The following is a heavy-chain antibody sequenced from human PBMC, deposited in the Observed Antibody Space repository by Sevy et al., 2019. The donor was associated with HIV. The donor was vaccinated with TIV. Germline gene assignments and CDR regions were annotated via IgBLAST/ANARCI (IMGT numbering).Heavy chain of an antibody. J-gene: IGHJ4*02. Sequence: SETLSLTCTVSGGTISSYYWSWIRQPPGKGLEWIGYIYYSGSTNYNPSPKSRVTISVDMSKNQFSLKLSSVTAADTAVYYCARGQVGGYSYGFFDYWGQGTLVTVSS. D-gene: IGHD5-18*01. CDR3: ARGQVGGYSYGFFDY. V-gene: IGHV4-59*01. CDR2: IYYSGST. CDR1: GGTISSYY.